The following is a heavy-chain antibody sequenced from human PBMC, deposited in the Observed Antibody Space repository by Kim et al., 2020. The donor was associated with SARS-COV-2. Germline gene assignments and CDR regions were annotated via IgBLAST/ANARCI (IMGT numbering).Heavy chain of an antibody. CDR2: IYYSGSI. J-gene: IGHJ4*02. CDR3: ARDRSRNFDY. CDR1: GGSISSYY. Sequence: SETLSLTCTVSGGSISSYYWSWIRQPPGKGLEWIGYIYYSGSINYNPSLKSRVTISVDTSKNQFSLKLSSVTAADTAVYYCARDRSRNFDYWGQGTLVTVSS. V-gene: IGHV4-59*13.